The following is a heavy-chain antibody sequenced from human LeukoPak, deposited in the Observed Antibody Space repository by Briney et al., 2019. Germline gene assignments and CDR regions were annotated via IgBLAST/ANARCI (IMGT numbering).Heavy chain of an antibody. CDR2: ISSSGSTI. V-gene: IGHV3-48*03. Sequence: GGSLRLSCAASGFTFSSYEMNWVRQAPGKGLEWVSYISSSGSTIYYADSVKGRFTISRDNAKNSLYLQMNSLITEDTAFYFCTRGPIQLWIHNGMDVWGQGTTVTVSS. CDR1: GFTFSSYE. CDR3: TRGPIQLWIHNGMDV. J-gene: IGHJ6*02. D-gene: IGHD1-1*01.